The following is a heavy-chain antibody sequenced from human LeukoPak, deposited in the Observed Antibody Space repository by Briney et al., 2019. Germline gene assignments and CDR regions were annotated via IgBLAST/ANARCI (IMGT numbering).Heavy chain of an antibody. D-gene: IGHD1-26*01. CDR3: AKDPPIVGASKKFNY. J-gene: IGHJ4*02. CDR1: GFAFSSYA. CDR2: ISGSSSST. Sequence: GGSLRLSCAASGFAFSSYAMSWVRQAPGKGLEWVSAISGSSSSTYYADSVKGRFTISRDNSKNTLYLQMNSLRAEDTAVYYCAKDPPIVGASKKFNYWGQGTLVTVSS. V-gene: IGHV3-23*01.